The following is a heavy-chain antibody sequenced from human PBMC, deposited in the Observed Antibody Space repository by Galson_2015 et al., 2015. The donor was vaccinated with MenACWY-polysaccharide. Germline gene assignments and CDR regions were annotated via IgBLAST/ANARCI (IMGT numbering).Heavy chain of an antibody. CDR1: GYTFTSYG. D-gene: IGHD6-19*01. CDR3: ARSIAVAGKLDY. J-gene: IGHJ4*02. V-gene: IGHV1-18*01. CDR2: IRAYNGNT. Sequence: SVKVSCKASGYTFTSYGISWVRQAPGQGLEWMGWIRAYNGNTNYAQKLQGRVTMTTDTSTSTAYMELRSLRSDDTAVYYCARSIAVAGKLDYWGRGTLVTVSS.